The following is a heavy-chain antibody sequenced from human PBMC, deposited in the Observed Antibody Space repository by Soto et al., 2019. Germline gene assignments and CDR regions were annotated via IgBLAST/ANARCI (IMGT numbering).Heavy chain of an antibody. CDR3: SSWNDAFDI. V-gene: IGHV3-33*01. CDR2: IWYDGSNK. Sequence: VGSLRLSCAASGFTFSSYGMHWVRQAPGKGLEWVAVIWYDGSNKYYADSVKGRFTISRDNSKNTLYLQMNSLRAEDTAVYYCSSWNDAFDIWGQGTMVTVSS. J-gene: IGHJ3*02. CDR1: GFTFSSYG. D-gene: IGHD1-1*01.